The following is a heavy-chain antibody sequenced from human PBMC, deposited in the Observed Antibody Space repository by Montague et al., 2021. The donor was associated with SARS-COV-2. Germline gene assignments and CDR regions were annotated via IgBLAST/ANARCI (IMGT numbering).Heavy chain of an antibody. J-gene: IGHJ4*02. CDR2: XDWXAYK. V-gene: IGHV2-70*11. CDR1: GFSLSTSGMC. D-gene: IGHD4-17*01. Sequence: PALVTPTQALTLTCTFSGFSLSTSGMCVSWIRQPPGKALEWLARXDWXAYKYYSTSLKTRLTISKDTSKNPVVLTMTNMDPVDTATYYCARMVAVTTSFDYWGQGTLVTVSS. CDR3: ARMVAVTTSFDY.